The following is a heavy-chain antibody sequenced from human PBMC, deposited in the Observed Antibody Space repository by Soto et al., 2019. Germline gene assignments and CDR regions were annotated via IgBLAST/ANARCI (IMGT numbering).Heavy chain of an antibody. D-gene: IGHD1-26*01. CDR1: GGTFSSYA. CDR2: IIPIFGTA. CDR3: ASRPWELLTNAGTYYFDY. V-gene: IGHV1-69*06. J-gene: IGHJ4*02. Sequence: QVQLVQSGAEVKKPGSSVKVSCKASGGTFSSYAISWVRQAPGQGLEWMGGIIPIFGTANYAQKFQGRVTITADKSTSTAYMELSSLRSEDTAVYYCASRPWELLTNAGTYYFDYWGQGTLVTVSS.